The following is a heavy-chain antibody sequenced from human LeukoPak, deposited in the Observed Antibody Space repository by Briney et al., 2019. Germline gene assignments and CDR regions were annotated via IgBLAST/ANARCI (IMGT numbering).Heavy chain of an antibody. D-gene: IGHD3-22*01. V-gene: IGHV3-23*01. J-gene: IGHJ4*02. CDR1: GFTFSSYA. Sequence: GGSLRLSCAASGFTFSSYAMSWVRQAPGKGLEWVSAISGSGGSTYYADSVKGRFTISRDNSKNTLYLQMNSLRAEDTAVYYGAKATRITMIVVVPRYFDYWGQGTLVTVSS. CDR2: ISGSGGST. CDR3: AKATRITMIVVVPRYFDY.